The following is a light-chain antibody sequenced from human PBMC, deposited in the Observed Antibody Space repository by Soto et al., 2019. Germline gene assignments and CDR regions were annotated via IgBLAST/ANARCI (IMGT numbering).Light chain of an antibody. J-gene: IGLJ2*01. Sequence: QSALTQPASVSGSPGQSITISCTGTSSDVGGYNHVSWYQQHPGKAPKLMIYDVSNRPSGVSNRFSGSKSGNTASLTISGLHAEHEADYYCRSYTSRSTLVVFGGGTQLTVL. CDR3: RSYTSRSTLVV. CDR1: SSDVGGYNH. CDR2: DVS. V-gene: IGLV2-14*01.